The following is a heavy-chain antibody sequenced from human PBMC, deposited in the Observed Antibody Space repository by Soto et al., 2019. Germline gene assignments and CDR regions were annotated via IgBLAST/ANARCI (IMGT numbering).Heavy chain of an antibody. D-gene: IGHD3-10*01. CDR1: GFTFSSYS. CDR3: AKKVNSGSGSQFFDY. CDR2: FRSGGDDDTT. Sequence: GGSLRLSCAASGFTFSSYSMSWVRQAPGKGLEWVSGFRSGGDDDTTYYSDSVRGRFTISRDNSKNTLFLQMNSLRAEDTAIYYCAKKVNSGSGSQFFDYWGQGTLVTVSS. J-gene: IGHJ4*02. V-gene: IGHV3-23*01.